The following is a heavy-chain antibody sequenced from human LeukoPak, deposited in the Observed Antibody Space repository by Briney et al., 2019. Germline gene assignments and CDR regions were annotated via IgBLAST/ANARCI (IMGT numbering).Heavy chain of an antibody. V-gene: IGHV3-48*01. CDR1: GFTLSSYS. CDR2: ISSSSSTI. CDR3: AKDPTGYYYDSSGYYGGY. J-gene: IGHJ4*02. D-gene: IGHD3-22*01. Sequence: GGSLRLSCAASGFTLSSYSMNWVRQAPGKGLEWVSYISSSSSTIYYADSVRGRFTISRDNAKNSLYLQMNSLRAEDTAVYYCAKDPTGYYYDSSGYYGGYWGQGTLVTVSS.